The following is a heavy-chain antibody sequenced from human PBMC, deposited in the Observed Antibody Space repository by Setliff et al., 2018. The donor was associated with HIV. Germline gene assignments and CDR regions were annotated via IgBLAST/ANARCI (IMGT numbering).Heavy chain of an antibody. CDR2: IYFSAHT. D-gene: IGHD3-10*01. CDR3: ARGYYGSGSYSGCFDP. Sequence: SETLSLTCAVSGVSISSSNWWCWVRQPPGKGLEWIGEIYFSAHTNYNPSLKSRVTISIDKSKKQFSLKLSSVTAADTAVYYCARGYYGSGSYSGCFDPWGQGTLVTVSS. CDR1: GVSISSSNW. J-gene: IGHJ5*02. V-gene: IGHV4-4*02.